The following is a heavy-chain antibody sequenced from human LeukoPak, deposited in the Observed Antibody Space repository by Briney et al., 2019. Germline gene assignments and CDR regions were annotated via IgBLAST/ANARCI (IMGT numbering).Heavy chain of an antibody. CDR1: GFTFSSYG. CDR3: AGPSAGLVGALPWVLDY. Sequence: GGSLRLSCAASGFTFSSYGMHWVRQAPGKGLEWVAVISYDGSNKYYADSVKGRFTISRDNSKNTLYLQMNSLRAEDTAVYYCAGPSAGLVGALPWVLDYWGQGTLVTVSS. J-gene: IGHJ4*02. V-gene: IGHV3-30*03. D-gene: IGHD1-26*01. CDR2: ISYDGSNK.